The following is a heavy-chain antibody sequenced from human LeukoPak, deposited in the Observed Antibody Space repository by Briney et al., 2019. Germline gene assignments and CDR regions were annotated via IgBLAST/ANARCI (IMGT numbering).Heavy chain of an antibody. Sequence: GGSLRLSCAASGFTFSSYSMNWVRQAPGKGLEWVSYISSSSSTVYYADSLKGRFTISRDNAKNSLFLQMNSLRAEDTAVYYCARVSGYDWESFYDYWGQGTLVTVSS. V-gene: IGHV3-48*01. CDR1: GFTFSSYS. CDR2: ISSSSSTV. D-gene: IGHD5-12*01. J-gene: IGHJ4*02. CDR3: ARVSGYDWESFYDY.